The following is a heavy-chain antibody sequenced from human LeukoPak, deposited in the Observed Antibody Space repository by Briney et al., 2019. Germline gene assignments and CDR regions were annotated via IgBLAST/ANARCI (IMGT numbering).Heavy chain of an antibody. V-gene: IGHV4-4*09. CDR2: IYTCGST. CDR3: ARRYSGKFDRFDT. J-gene: IGHJ5*02. Sequence: SETLSLTRTVSLGSLSSYLWSWIRQPPGKELEGIGDIYTCGSTNYNPSLKSRFPISVATSKNQFSLKLSSVTAADTAVYYWARRYSGKFDRFDTSGQGNFVTVSS. D-gene: IGHD4-23*01. CDR1: LGSLSSYL.